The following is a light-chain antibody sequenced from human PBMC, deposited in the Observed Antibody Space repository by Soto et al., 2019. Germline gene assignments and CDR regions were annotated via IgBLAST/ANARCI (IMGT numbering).Light chain of an antibody. J-gene: IGKJ2*01. Sequence: DIVMTQSPATLSVSPGERATLSCRASQSIRSNLAWYQQRPGQAPRLLIYGASTRATGIPARFSGSGSGTEFSLTITSLRSEDFAVYYCQQYDKWPPYTFGQGTKLEIK. CDR3: QQYDKWPPYT. CDR1: QSIRSN. CDR2: GAS. V-gene: IGKV3-15*01.